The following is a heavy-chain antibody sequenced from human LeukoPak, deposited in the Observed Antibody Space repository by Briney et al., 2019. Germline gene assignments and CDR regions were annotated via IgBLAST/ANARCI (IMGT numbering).Heavy chain of an antibody. CDR3: ARVYHGRDMDV. CDR2: ISSNGGSS. J-gene: IGHJ6*03. CDR1: GFTFSSYP. Sequence: TGGSLRLSCAASGFTFSSYPMHWVRRAPGRGREYVSAISSNGGSSCYANSVKGRFTISRDNSKNTLYLQMGSLRAEDMAVYYCARVYHGRDMDVWGKGTTVTVSS. D-gene: IGHD1-14*01. V-gene: IGHV3-64*01.